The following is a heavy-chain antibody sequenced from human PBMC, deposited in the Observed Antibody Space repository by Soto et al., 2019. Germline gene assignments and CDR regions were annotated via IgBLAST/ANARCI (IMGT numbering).Heavy chain of an antibody. CDR2: INYSGRT. CDR3: ARYAGSGWFDY. V-gene: IGHV4-59*01. J-gene: IGHJ4*02. CDR1: GGSISTYY. D-gene: IGHD6-25*01. Sequence: SETLSLTCTVSGGSISTYYWSWIRQPPGKGLEWIGYINYSGRTNYNPSLKSRVTMSLDTSKNQFSLKLRSVTAADTAVFYCARYAGSGWFDYWGQGTLVTVSS.